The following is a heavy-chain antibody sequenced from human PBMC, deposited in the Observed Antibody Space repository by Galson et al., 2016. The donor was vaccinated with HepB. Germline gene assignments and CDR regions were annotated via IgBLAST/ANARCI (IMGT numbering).Heavy chain of an antibody. CDR1: GGNFISFP. CDR2: IIPIFGTS. J-gene: IGHJ5*02. Sequence: SVKVSCKASGGNFISFPISWVRQAPGQGLEWMGGIIPIFGTSNYAQKFQGRVTITADESTSTAYIGLSNLRGEGTAVYYCAREGGGTESSGYNCFDPWGQGTLVTVSS. CDR3: AREGGGTESSGYNCFDP. D-gene: IGHD3-22*01. V-gene: IGHV1-69*13.